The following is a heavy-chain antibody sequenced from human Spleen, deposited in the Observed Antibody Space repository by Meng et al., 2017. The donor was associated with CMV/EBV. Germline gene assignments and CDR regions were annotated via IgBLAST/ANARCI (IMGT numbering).Heavy chain of an antibody. Sequence: GGSLRLSCAASGFTFSSYGMHWVRQAPGKGLEWVAFIRYDGSNKYYADSVKGRFTISRDNSKNTLYLQMNSLRAEDTAVYYCARETEKWLQFRFFDYWGQGTLVTVSS. CDR3: ARETEKWLQFRFFDY. D-gene: IGHD5-24*01. V-gene: IGHV3-30*02. J-gene: IGHJ4*02. CDR2: IRYDGSNK. CDR1: GFTFSSYG.